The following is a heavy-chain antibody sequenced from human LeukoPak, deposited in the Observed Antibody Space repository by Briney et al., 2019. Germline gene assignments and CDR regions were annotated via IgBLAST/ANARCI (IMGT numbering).Heavy chain of an antibody. Sequence: EASVTVSSTASGYSFSSYDINWVREATGQGLEWMGWMNPNSGNTGYAQKFQGRVTMTRNTSISTAYMELSSLRSEDTAVYYCARAPPRAAMVTEVWFDPWGQGTLVTVSS. D-gene: IGHD5-18*01. V-gene: IGHV1-8*01. J-gene: IGHJ5*02. CDR3: ARAPPRAAMVTEVWFDP. CDR1: GYSFSSYD. CDR2: MNPNSGNT.